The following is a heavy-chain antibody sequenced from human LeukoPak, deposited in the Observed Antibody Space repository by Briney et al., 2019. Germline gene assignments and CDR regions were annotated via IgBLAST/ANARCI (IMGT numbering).Heavy chain of an antibody. J-gene: IGHJ4*02. CDR1: GGTFSSYA. CDR2: IIPIFGIA. V-gene: IGHV1-69*04. Sequence: SVKVSCKASGGTFSSYAISWVRQAPGQGLEWMGRIIPIFGIANYAQKFQGRVTITADKPTSTAYMELSSLRSEDTAVYYCAREADIVVVPAAIRRGYYFDYWGQGTLVTVSS. D-gene: IGHD2-2*01. CDR3: AREADIVVVPAAIRRGYYFDY.